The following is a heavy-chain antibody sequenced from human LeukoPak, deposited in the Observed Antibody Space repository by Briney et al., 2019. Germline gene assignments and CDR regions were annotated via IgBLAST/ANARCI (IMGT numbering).Heavy chain of an antibody. V-gene: IGHV3-23*01. CDR2: ISSSGGST. CDR3: AKPGGTFGSGSFDDY. CDR1: GFTFSSYA. J-gene: IGHJ4*02. D-gene: IGHD3-10*01. Sequence: HPGGSLRLSCAASGFTFSSYAMNWVRQAPGKGLEWVSTISSSGGSTFYADSVKGRFTVSRDNSKNTLSLQLNSLRADDTAVYYCAKPGGTFGSGSFDDYWGQGTLVTVSS.